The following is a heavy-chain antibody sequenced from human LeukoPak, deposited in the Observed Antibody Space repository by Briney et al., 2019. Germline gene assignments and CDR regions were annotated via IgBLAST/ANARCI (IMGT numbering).Heavy chain of an antibody. J-gene: IGHJ4*02. Sequence: GGSLRLSCAASGFTFSSYWMSWVRQAPGKGLEWVSAISGSGGSTYYADSVKGRFTISRDNSKNTLYLQMNSLRAEDTAVYYCAKDLERYCSGGSCYSKEWGQGTLVTVSS. CDR1: GFTFSSYW. CDR3: AKDLERYCSGGSCYSKE. D-gene: IGHD2-15*01. V-gene: IGHV3-23*01. CDR2: ISGSGGST.